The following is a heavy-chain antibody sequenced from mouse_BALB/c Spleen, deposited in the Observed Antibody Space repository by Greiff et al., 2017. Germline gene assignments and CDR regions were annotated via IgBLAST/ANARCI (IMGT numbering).Heavy chain of an antibody. Sequence: EVKLVESGGGLVKPGGSLKLSCAASGFTFSDYYMYWVRQTPEKRLEWVASISSGGSTYYPDSVKGRFTISRDNARNILYLQMSSLRSEDTAMYYCARWLLRAWFAYWGQGTLVTVSA. V-gene: IGHV5-6-5*01. CDR2: ISSGGST. CDR1: GFTFSDYY. CDR3: ARWLLRAWFAY. J-gene: IGHJ3*01. D-gene: IGHD2-3*01.